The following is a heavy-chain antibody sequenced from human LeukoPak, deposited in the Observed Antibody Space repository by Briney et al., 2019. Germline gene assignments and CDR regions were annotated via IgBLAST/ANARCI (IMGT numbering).Heavy chain of an antibody. V-gene: IGHV3-23*01. D-gene: IGHD3-22*01. CDR1: GFTFSNSP. J-gene: IGHJ4*02. CDR2: ISGSGGST. CDR3: AKDRDDSSGYNPLADY. Sequence: PGGSLGLSCAASGFTFSNSPMSWVRQAPGKGLEWVSAISGSGGSTYYADSVKGRFTISRDNSKNTLYLQMNSLRAEDTAVYYCAKDRDDSSGYNPLADYWGQGTPVTVSS.